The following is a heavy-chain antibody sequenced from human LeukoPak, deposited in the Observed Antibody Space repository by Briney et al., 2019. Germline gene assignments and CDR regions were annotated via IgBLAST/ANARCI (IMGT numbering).Heavy chain of an antibody. J-gene: IGHJ4*02. CDR3: AREYSSSRYFDY. Sequence: GGSLRLSCAASGFTFSSYWMHWVRQAPGKGLVWVSRINSDGSSTSYADSVKGRFTISRDNAKNTLYLQMNSLRAEDTAVYYCAREYSSSRYFDYWGQGTLVTVSS. D-gene: IGHD6-6*01. CDR2: INSDGSST. CDR1: GFTFSSYW. V-gene: IGHV3-74*01.